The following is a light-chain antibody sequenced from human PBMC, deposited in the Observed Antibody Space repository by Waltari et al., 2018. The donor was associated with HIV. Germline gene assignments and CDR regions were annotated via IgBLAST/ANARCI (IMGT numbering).Light chain of an antibody. J-gene: IGKJ2*01. CDR1: QAISSY. CDR2: SVS. Sequence: DIQMTQSPSSLSASVGDRVTITCRASQAISSYLNWYQLKPGKAPNLLIYSVSSLQRGVPSRFSGSGSGTDFTLTINRLQPEDFAIYYCQQSYSIPYTFGQGTKVEIK. CDR3: QQSYSIPYT. V-gene: IGKV1-39*01.